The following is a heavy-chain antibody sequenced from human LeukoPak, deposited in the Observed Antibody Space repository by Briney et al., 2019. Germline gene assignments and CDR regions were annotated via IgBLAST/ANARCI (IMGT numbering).Heavy chain of an antibody. Sequence: GGSLRLSCAASGFTFSSYGMHWVRQAPGKGLEWVSSISSSSVYIYYADSVKGRFTISRDNSKNTLYLQMNSLRAEDTAVYYCAKEYYYDSSGYYDYWGQGTLVTVSS. CDR2: ISSSSVYI. CDR3: AKEYYYDSSGYYDY. V-gene: IGHV3-21*01. D-gene: IGHD3-22*01. CDR1: GFTFSSYG. J-gene: IGHJ4*02.